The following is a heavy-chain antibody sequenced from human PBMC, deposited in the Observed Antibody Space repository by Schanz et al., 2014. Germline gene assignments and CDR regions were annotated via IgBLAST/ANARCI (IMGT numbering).Heavy chain of an antibody. V-gene: IGHV1-46*01. CDR3: ARGVAYCSGGGCHGYWYFDL. CDR1: GYTFTNYY. Sequence: QVPLVQSGSEVKKPGASVKVSCKTSGYTFTNYYMHWVRQAPGQGLEWMGIINPSGGSTTYAQKFQGRVTMTRDTSTSTVYMELSSLRSEDTAVYYCARGVAYCSGGGCHGYWYFDLWGRGTLVTVSS. D-gene: IGHD2-15*01. J-gene: IGHJ2*01. CDR2: INPSGGST.